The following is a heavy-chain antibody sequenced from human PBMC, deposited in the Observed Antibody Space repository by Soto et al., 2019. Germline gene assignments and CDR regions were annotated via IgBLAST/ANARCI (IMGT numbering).Heavy chain of an antibody. CDR3: ARDLTGGPTYYDFWSGYSPVDY. D-gene: IGHD3-3*01. V-gene: IGHV1-46*01. CDR2: IDPSGGST. Sequence: GASVEVCREACGDNFSSYFIDWVRQAPGQGVEGMGIIDPSGGSTSYAQKFQGRVSMTRDTSTSTVYMDLSSLRSEDTAVYYCARDLTGGPTYYDFWSGYSPVDYWGLGTLVTVSS. J-gene: IGHJ4*02. CDR1: GDNFSSYF.